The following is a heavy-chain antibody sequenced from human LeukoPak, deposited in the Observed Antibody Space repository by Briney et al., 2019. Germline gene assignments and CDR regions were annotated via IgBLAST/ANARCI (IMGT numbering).Heavy chain of an antibody. J-gene: IGHJ6*03. CDR2: ISTSGTT. V-gene: IGHV4-59*10. CDR1: GGSFSAYY. CDR3: ARGRVYMDV. Sequence: PSETLSLTCAVYGGSFSAYYWTWIRQPAGKGLEWIGRISTSGTTNYNPSLKSRVIMSAATSRNQFSLSLRSVTAADTAVYYCARGRVYMDVWGKGTTVTISS.